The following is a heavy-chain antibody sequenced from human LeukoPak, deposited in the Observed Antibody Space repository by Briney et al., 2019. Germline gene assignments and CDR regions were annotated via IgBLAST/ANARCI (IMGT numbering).Heavy chain of an antibody. CDR2: IPYDGSNK. CDR3: ARDRGIRPKDIVVVPAAIGY. J-gene: IGHJ4*02. CDR1: GFTFSSYA. Sequence: PGGSLRLSCAASGFTFSSYAMHWVRQAPGKGLEWVAVIPYDGSNKYYADSVKGRFTISRDNSKNTLYLQMNSLRAEDTAVYYCARDRGIRPKDIVVVPAAIGYWGQGTLVTVSS. D-gene: IGHD2-2*01. V-gene: IGHV3-30-3*01.